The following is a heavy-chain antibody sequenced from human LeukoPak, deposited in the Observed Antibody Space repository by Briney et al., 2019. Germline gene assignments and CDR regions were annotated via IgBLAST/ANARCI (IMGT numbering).Heavy chain of an antibody. V-gene: IGHV3-7*01. J-gene: IGHJ3*02. CDR3: ARMRTGYYVDGALDI. Sequence: PGGSLRLSCAASGFTFSRYWMSWVRQAPGKGLEGVASTKEDGSEKYYVDSVKGRFTISRDNAKNSLYLQMNSLRAEDKAVNYCARMRTGYYVDGALDIWGHGKMVTVSS. CDR2: TKEDGSEK. D-gene: IGHD3-22*01. CDR1: GFTFSRYW.